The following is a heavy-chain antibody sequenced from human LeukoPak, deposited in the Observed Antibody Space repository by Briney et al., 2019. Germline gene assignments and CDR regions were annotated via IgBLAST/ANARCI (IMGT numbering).Heavy chain of an antibody. J-gene: IGHJ3*02. CDR2: INPNSGGT. D-gene: IGHD1-26*01. Sequence: EASVKVSCKASGYTFTGYYMHWVRQAPGQGLEWMGWINPNSGGTNYAQKFQGRVTMTRDTSISTAYMELSRLRSGDTAVYYCARDQGGGSAFDIWGQGTMVTVSS. CDR1: GYTFTGYY. CDR3: ARDQGGGSAFDI. V-gene: IGHV1-2*02.